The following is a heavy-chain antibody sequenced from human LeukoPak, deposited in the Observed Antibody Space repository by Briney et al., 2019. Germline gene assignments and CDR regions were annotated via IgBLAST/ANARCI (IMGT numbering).Heavy chain of an antibody. D-gene: IGHD3-9*01. V-gene: IGHV3-30-3*01. Sequence: GRSLRLSCAASGFSFSSYAMYWVRQAPGKGLEWVAVISYDGSNKYYADSVKGRFTISRDNSKNTLYLQMNSLRVEDTAVYYCAIEGSKSRYFDWLQTWGQGTLVTVSS. CDR3: AIEGSKSRYFDWLQT. CDR2: ISYDGSNK. CDR1: GFSFSSYA. J-gene: IGHJ5*02.